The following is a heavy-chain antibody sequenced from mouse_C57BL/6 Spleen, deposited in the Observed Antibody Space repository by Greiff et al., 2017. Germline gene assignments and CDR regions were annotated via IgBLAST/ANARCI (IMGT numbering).Heavy chain of an antibody. Sequence: QVQLQQPGAELVKPGASVKMSCKASGYTFTSYWITWVKQRPGQGLEWIGDIYPGSGSTNYNEKFKSKATLTVDTSSSTAYMQLSSLPSEDSAVYYCARTDYYGSSPHAMDYWGQGTSVTVSS. V-gene: IGHV1-55*01. J-gene: IGHJ4*01. D-gene: IGHD1-1*01. CDR1: GYTFTSYW. CDR2: IYPGSGST. CDR3: ARTDYYGSSPHAMDY.